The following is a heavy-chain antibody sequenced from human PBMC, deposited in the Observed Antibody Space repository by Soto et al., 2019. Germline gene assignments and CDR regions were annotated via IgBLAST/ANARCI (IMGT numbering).Heavy chain of an antibody. CDR1: GYTFTSYG. D-gene: IGHD2-15*01. J-gene: IGHJ3*02. Sequence: QVQLVQSGAEVKKPGASVKVSCKASGYTFTSYGISWVRQAPGQGLEWMGWISAYNGNTNYAQKLQGRVTMTTDTSTSTGYMELRSLRSDDTAVYYCARDCSGGSCYLFDDAFDIWGQGTMVTVSS. V-gene: IGHV1-18*01. CDR2: ISAYNGNT. CDR3: ARDCSGGSCYLFDDAFDI.